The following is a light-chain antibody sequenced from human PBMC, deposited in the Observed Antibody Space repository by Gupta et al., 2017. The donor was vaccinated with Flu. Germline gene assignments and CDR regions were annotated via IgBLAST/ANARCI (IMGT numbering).Light chain of an antibody. CDR1: SSDVGCYNY. V-gene: IGLV2-8*01. CDR2: EVS. Sequence: QSALTQPPSASGSPGQSVTISCPGNSSDVGCYNYVPWYQQHPGKAPKLMIYEVSKRPSGVPDRFSGSKSGNTASLTVSGLQAEDEADYYCSSYAGSNIPVVFGGGTKLTVL. J-gene: IGLJ2*01. CDR3: SSYAGSNIPVV.